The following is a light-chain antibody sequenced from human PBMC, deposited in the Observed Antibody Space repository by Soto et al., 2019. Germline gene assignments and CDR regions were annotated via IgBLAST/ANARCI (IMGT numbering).Light chain of an antibody. CDR1: QTISRNY. CDR3: QQYGSSPFT. J-gene: IGKJ3*01. V-gene: IGKV3-20*01. Sequence: VLTQSPGTLSLSPGERATVSCRASQTISRNYLAWYQKKPGQAPRLLIYDASTRATGIPARFSGSGSGTDFTLTISRLEPEDFAVYYCQQYGSSPFTFGPGTKVDIK. CDR2: DAS.